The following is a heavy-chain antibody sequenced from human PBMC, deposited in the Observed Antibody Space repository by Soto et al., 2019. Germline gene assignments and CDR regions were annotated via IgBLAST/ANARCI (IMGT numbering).Heavy chain of an antibody. Sequence: GSGPTLVNPTQTLTLTCTFSGFSLSTSGMCVSWIRQPPGKALEWLALIDWDDDKYYSTSLKTRLTISKDTSKNQVVLTMTNMDPVDTATYYCARIAVTTRGCYYGMDVWGQGTTVTVSS. CDR2: IDWDDDK. J-gene: IGHJ6*02. CDR3: ARIAVTTRGCYYGMDV. V-gene: IGHV2-70*01. CDR1: GFSLSTSGMC. D-gene: IGHD4-4*01.